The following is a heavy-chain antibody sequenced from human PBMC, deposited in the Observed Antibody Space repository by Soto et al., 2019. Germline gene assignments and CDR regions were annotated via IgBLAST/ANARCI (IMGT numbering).Heavy chain of an antibody. D-gene: IGHD3-16*01. Sequence: EVQRLESGGGLVQPGGSLRLSCAASGFTFSSYWRSWVRQAPGKGLEWVANIKQDGSEKYYVDSVKGRFTISRDNAKNSLYLHMNSLRAEDTAVYYCARGHGGVTPIDYWGQRTLVTVSS. V-gene: IGHV3-7*04. CDR1: GFTFSSYW. J-gene: IGHJ4*02. CDR3: ARGHGGVTPIDY. CDR2: IKQDGSEK.